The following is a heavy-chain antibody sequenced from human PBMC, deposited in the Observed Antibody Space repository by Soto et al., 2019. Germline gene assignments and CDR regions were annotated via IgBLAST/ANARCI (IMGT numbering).Heavy chain of an antibody. CDR2: IKSKTDGGTT. V-gene: IGHV3-15*01. CDR3: TTSEDIVVVVAAEGDY. CDR1: GFTFSNAW. J-gene: IGHJ4*02. Sequence: EVQLVESGGGLVKPGGSLRLSCAASGFTFSNAWMSWVRQAPGKGLEWVGRIKSKTDGGTTDYAAPMKGRFTISRDDSKNTLYLQMNSLKTEDTAVYYCTTSEDIVVVVAAEGDYWGQGTLVTVSS. D-gene: IGHD2-15*01.